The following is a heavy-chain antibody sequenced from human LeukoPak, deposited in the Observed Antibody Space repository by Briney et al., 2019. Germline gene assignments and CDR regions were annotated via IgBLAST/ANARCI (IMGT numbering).Heavy chain of an antibody. D-gene: IGHD2-2*01. V-gene: IGHV3-30-3*01. CDR3: ARRGNGVVVPAWFDP. CDR2: ISYDGSNK. Sequence: GGSLRLSCAASGFTFSSYAMHWVRQAPGKGLEWVAVISYDGSNKYYADSVKGRFTISRDNSKNTLYLQMNSLRAEDTAVYYCARRGNGVVVPAWFDPWGQGTLVTVSS. J-gene: IGHJ5*02. CDR1: GFTFSSYA.